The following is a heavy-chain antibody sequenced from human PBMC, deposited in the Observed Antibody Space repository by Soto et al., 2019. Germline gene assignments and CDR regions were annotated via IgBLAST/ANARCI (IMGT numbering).Heavy chain of an antibody. D-gene: IGHD3-3*01. Sequence: LSLTCTVSGGSISSSSYYWGWIRQPPGKALEWIGSIYYSGSTYYNPSLKSRVTISVDTSKNQFSLKLSSVTAADTAVYYCARSPRITIFGVVISPPFDYWGQGTLVTVSS. CDR1: GGSISSSSYY. CDR2: IYYSGST. J-gene: IGHJ4*02. CDR3: ARSPRITIFGVVISPPFDY. V-gene: IGHV4-39*01.